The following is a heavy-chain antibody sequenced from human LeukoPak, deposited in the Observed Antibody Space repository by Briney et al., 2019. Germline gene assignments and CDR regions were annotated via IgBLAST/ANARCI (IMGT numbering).Heavy chain of an antibody. CDR2: ISGSGGST. Sequence: GGSLRLSCAASGFTFSSYAMSWVRQAPGKGLEWVSAISGSGGSTYYADSVKGRFTISRDNSKNTLYLQMNSLRAEDTAVYYCAKAQISSSWYDPTAEYFQHWGQGTLVTVSS. D-gene: IGHD6-13*01. CDR1: GFTFSSYA. CDR3: AKAQISSSWYDPTAEYFQH. J-gene: IGHJ1*01. V-gene: IGHV3-23*01.